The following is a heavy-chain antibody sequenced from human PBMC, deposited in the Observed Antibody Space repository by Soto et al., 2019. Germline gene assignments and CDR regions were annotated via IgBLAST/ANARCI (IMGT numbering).Heavy chain of an antibody. CDR1: GGSISSSSYY. Sequence: PSETLSLTCTVSGGSISSSSYYWGWIRQPPGKGLEWIGSIYYSGSTYYNPSLKSRVTISVDTSKNQFSLKLSSVTAADTAVYYCVRQGFGGYYMDVWGKGTTVTVSS. CDR3: VRQGFGGYYMDV. D-gene: IGHD3-16*01. J-gene: IGHJ6*03. V-gene: IGHV4-39*01. CDR2: IYYSGST.